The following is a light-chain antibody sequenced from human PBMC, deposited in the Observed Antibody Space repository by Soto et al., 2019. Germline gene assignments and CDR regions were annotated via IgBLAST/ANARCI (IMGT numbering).Light chain of an antibody. J-gene: IGLJ1*01. V-gene: IGLV2-23*01. CDR2: EGT. CDR1: SSDVGTYNL. CDR3: CSYAGRGTYV. Sequence: QSVLTQPASVSGSPGQSITISCTGTSSDVGTYNLVSWYQQHPGKAPKLMIYEGTKRPSGVSNRFSGSKSGNGASLTISGLQAEDEADYYCCSYAGRGTYVFGTWTKVTVL.